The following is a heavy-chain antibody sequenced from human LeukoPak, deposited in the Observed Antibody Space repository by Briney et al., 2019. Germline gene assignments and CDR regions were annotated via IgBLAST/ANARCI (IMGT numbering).Heavy chain of an antibody. J-gene: IGHJ4*02. CDR1: GFTFSSYW. CDR2: INSDGTTT. CDR3: ARVSGWSGTYRFDY. Sequence: GGSLRPSCAASGFTFSSYWMHWVRQAPGKGLVWVSRINSDGTTTSYADSVKGRFTISRDNAKNSLYLQMNSLRDEDTAVFYCARVSGWSGTYRFDYWGQGTLVTVSS. D-gene: IGHD3-10*01. V-gene: IGHV3-74*01.